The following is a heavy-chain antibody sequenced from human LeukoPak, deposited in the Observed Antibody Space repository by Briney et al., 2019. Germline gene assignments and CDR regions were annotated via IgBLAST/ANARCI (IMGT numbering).Heavy chain of an antibody. CDR3: ASSNYVWGSHRPVFDY. Sequence: QSGGSLRLSCAASGFTFSSYAMSWVRQAPGKGLEWVSAISGSGGSTYYADSVKGRFTISRDSSKNTLFLQMNSLRAEDTAVYYCASSNYVWGSHRPVFDYWGQGTLVTVSS. D-gene: IGHD3-16*02. CDR1: GFTFSSYA. CDR2: ISGSGGST. J-gene: IGHJ4*02. V-gene: IGHV3-23*01.